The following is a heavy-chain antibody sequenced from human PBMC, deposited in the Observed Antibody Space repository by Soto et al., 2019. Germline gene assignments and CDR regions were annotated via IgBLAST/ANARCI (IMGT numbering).Heavy chain of an antibody. D-gene: IGHD2-21*02. J-gene: IGHJ6*02. CDR3: AHSRCGGDCLQSYSSHYYYGMDV. CDR2: IKQDGSEK. CDR1: GFPFSSYW. Sequence: GGSLRLSCASSGFPFSSYWMIWVRQATGKGLEWVANIKQDGSEKYYVDSVKGRFTITKDTSKNQVVLTMTNMDPVDTATYYCAHSRCGGDCLQSYSSHYYYGMDVWGQGTTVTVSS. V-gene: IGHV3-7*05.